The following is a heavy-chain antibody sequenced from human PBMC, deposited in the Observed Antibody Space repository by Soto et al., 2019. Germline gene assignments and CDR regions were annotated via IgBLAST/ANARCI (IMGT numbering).Heavy chain of an antibody. CDR2: ISYDGSRK. J-gene: IGHJ6*02. V-gene: IGHV3-30*18. CDR1: GFTFSSSG. Sequence: QVQLVESGGGVVQPGRSLRLSCAASGFTFSSSGMHWVRQAPGKGLEWVAVISYDGSRKASADSVRGRFTISRDNYKNTLNLQMNSLRAEDTAVYYCAKDHGYYYYGMDVWGQGTTVTVSS. CDR3: AKDHGYYYYGMDV.